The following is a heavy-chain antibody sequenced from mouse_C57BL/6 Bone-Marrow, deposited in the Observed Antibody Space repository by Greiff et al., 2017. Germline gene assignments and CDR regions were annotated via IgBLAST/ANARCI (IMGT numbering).Heavy chain of an antibody. Sequence: QVQLQQPGAELARPGASVKLSCKASGYTFTSYGISWVKQRTGQGLEWIGEIYPRSGNTYYNEKFKGKATLTADKSSSTAYMELRSLTSEDSAVYFCALLMGYYFYFDYWGQGTTLTVSS. V-gene: IGHV1-81*01. D-gene: IGHD2-3*01. J-gene: IGHJ2*01. CDR3: ALLMGYYFYFDY. CDR1: GYTFTSYG. CDR2: IYPRSGNT.